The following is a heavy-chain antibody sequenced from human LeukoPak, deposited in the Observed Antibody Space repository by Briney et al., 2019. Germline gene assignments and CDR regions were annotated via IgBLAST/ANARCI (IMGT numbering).Heavy chain of an antibody. CDR3: ARARQDLIWFGELADYYYMDV. Sequence: SETLSLTCAVYGGSFSGYYWSWIRQPPGKGLEWIGEINHSGSTNYNPSLKSRVTISVDTSKNQFSLKLSSVTAADTAVYYCARARQDLIWFGELADYYYMDVWGKGTTVTISS. J-gene: IGHJ6*03. CDR2: INHSGST. D-gene: IGHD3-10*01. CDR1: GGSFSGYY. V-gene: IGHV4-34*01.